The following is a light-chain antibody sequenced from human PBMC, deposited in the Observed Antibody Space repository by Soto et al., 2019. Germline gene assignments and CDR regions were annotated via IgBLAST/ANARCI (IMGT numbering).Light chain of an antibody. CDR1: QSVNIN. J-gene: IGKJ1*01. CDR3: QQRSHWPRT. CDR2: GTS. V-gene: IGKV3-15*01. Sequence: EIRMKMSPATLSVSRGERATLSCRASQSVNINLAWYQQKPCQAPRLLIYGTSTRATGVPARFSGSGSGTEFTLTISSLQSEDFAVYSCQQRSHWPRTFGHGTKGE.